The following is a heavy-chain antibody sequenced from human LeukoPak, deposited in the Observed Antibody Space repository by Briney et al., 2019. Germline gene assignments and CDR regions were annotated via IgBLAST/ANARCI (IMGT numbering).Heavy chain of an antibody. CDR2: ISGSGGST. Sequence: GGCLRLSCAASGFTFSSYAMSWVRQAPGKGLVWVSAISGSGGSTYYADSVKGRFTISRDNSKNTLYLQMNSLRAEDTAVYYCATDKWLKPSGPFDYWGQETLVTVSS. D-gene: IGHD3-22*01. J-gene: IGHJ4*02. V-gene: IGHV3-23*01. CDR3: ATDKWLKPSGPFDY. CDR1: GFTFSSYA.